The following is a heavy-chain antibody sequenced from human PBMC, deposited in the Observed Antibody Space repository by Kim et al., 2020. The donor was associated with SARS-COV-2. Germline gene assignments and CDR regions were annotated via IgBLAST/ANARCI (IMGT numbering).Heavy chain of an antibody. D-gene: IGHD3-10*01. Sequence: SETLSLTCTVSGGSLIPDYWSCIRQPPGKGLEWIGHMHYSGRANSSPSLKSRVAISVDTSKNHFSLNLTSVTAADTAKYFCARFQHGSGSYLDPFDIWGQGTLVPVSS. CDR3: ARFQHGSGSYLDPFDI. CDR2: MHYSGRA. V-gene: IGHV4-59*01. J-gene: IGHJ3*02. CDR1: GGSLIPDY.